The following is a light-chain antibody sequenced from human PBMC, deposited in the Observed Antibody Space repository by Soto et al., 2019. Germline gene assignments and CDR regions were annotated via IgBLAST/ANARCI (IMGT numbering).Light chain of an antibody. Sequence: EIVLTQSPGTLSLSPGERATLSCRASQSVSSSYLAWYQQKPGQAPRLLIYGASSRATGIPDRFSGSGSGTDFTLTISRLEPEDFAVYYCQQCGSSPPYTCGQGTKLEIK. CDR2: GAS. CDR3: QQCGSSPPYT. V-gene: IGKV3-20*01. CDR1: QSVSSSY. J-gene: IGKJ2*01.